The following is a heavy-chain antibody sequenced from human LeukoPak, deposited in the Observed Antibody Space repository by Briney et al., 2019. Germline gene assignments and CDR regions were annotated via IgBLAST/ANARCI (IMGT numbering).Heavy chain of an antibody. CDR1: GFSLNGNH. J-gene: IGHJ4*02. CDR3: ARVYNLDYFDY. D-gene: IGHD3-10*01. V-gene: IGHV3-66*01. Sequence: GGSLRLSCAASGFSLNGNHMSWVRQAPGKGLEWVSVMYGGGSTFYVESVKGRVIISRDNSKNMLFLQMNSLRAEDAGIYYCARVYNLDYFDYWGQGTLVAVSS. CDR2: MYGGGST.